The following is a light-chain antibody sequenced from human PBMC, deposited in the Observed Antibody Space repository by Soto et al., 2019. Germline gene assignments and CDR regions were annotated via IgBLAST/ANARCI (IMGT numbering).Light chain of an antibody. CDR2: GAS. V-gene: IGKV1-27*01. CDR3: QKYNSVPFT. J-gene: IGKJ3*01. Sequence: DIQMTQSPSSLSASVGDRVTITCRASQGIGDYLAWYQQRPGRVPRRLIFGASTLQSGVPSRFSGSGSGTDFPLTISSLQPEDVATYYCQKYNSVPFTFGPGTKVNIK. CDR1: QGIGDY.